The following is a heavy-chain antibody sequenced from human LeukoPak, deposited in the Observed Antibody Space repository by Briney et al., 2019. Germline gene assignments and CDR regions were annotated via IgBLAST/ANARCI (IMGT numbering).Heavy chain of an antibody. D-gene: IGHD1-1*01. Sequence: ASVKVSCKASGYTFTSYGISWVRQAPGQGLEWMGWSSAYNDNTNYEQKLQGRVTMTTDTSTSTAYMELRSLRSDDTAVYYCARDGFLYNWNAGSNAFDIWGQGTMVTVSS. J-gene: IGHJ3*02. CDR3: ARDGFLYNWNAGSNAFDI. CDR1: GYTFTSYG. V-gene: IGHV1-18*01. CDR2: SSAYNDNT.